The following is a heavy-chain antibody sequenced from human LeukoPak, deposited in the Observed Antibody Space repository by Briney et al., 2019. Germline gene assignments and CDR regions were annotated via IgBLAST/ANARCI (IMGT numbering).Heavy chain of an antibody. CDR3: ARLDSHGYAVDY. Sequence: PGGSLRLSCAASGFTFSDYYMSWIRQAAGKGLEWVSYITSSGSTIYYAYSVKGRFTISRDNAKNSLYLQMNSLRAEDTAVHYCARLDSHGYAVDYWGQGTLVTVSS. CDR1: GFTFSDYY. V-gene: IGHV3-11*01. J-gene: IGHJ4*02. D-gene: IGHD5-18*01. CDR2: ITSSGSTI.